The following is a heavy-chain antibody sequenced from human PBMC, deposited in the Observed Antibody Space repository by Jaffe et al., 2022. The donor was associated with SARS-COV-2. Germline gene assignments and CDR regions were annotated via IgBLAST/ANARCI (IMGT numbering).Heavy chain of an antibody. CDR1: GFTFSNYA. D-gene: IGHD1-7*01. Sequence: EVQLLESGGGLVQPGGSLRLSCAASGFTFSNYAMSWVRQAPGKGLEWVSTISGSGGRTYYEDSVEGRFTISRDNSKNTLFIQMNSLRAEDTAVYYCAKDETTNWFDPWGQGTLVTVSS. CDR2: ISGSGGRT. CDR3: AKDETTNWFDP. J-gene: IGHJ5*02. V-gene: IGHV3-23*01.